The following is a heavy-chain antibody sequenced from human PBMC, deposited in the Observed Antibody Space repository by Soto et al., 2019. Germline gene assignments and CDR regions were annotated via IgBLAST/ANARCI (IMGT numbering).Heavy chain of an antibody. Sequence: GGSLRLSCASSGFSFSTYNMNLVRQAPGKGLEWVSYISSRSTSLYYADSVKGRFTISRDNSKNTLYLQMNSLRAEDTAVYYCARENRGVNWFDPWGQGTLVTVSS. CDR2: ISSRSTSL. CDR1: GFSFSTYN. CDR3: ARENRGVNWFDP. D-gene: IGHD3-10*01. V-gene: IGHV3-48*01. J-gene: IGHJ5*02.